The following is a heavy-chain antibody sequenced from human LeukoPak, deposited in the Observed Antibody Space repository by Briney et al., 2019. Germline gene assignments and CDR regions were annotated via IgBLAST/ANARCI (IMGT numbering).Heavy chain of an antibody. CDR2: IYYSGST. D-gene: IGHD4-17*01. CDR3: ARDDYGDYDYFQH. CDR1: GGSISSYY. J-gene: IGHJ1*01. Sequence: SETLSLTCTVSGGSISSYYWSWIRQPPGKGLELSGYIYYSGSTNYNPSLKSRVTISVDTSKNQFSLKLSSVTAADTAVYYCARDDYGDYDYFQHWGQGTLVTVSS. V-gene: IGHV4-59*01.